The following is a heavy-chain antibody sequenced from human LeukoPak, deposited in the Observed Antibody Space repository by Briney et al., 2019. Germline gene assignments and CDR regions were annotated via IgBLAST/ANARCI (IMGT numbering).Heavy chain of an antibody. CDR1: GFTFSRYA. Sequence: GGSPRLSCSASGFTFSRYAMHWVRQAPGKGLEYVSGISSSGDSAYYADSVKGRVTISRDNSRNTLYLQMSSLRAEDTAVYYCVKLGTLGGTYGPFDYWGQGTLVTVSS. CDR2: ISSSGDSA. J-gene: IGHJ4*02. D-gene: IGHD1-26*01. V-gene: IGHV3-64D*06. CDR3: VKLGTLGGTYGPFDY.